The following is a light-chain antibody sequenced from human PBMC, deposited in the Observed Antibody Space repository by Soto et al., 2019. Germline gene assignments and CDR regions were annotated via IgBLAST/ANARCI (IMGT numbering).Light chain of an antibody. CDR1: ESVRSN. CDR3: QQYYDWPTIT. Sequence: EIVMTQSPATLSVPPGDRATLSCRASESVRSNLAWYQQKPGQAPRLLIYGASIRAADIPARFSGSGSGKEFTLTISTLQSEYFAVYYCQQYYDWPTITFGQGTRLE. J-gene: IGKJ5*01. CDR2: GAS. V-gene: IGKV3-15*01.